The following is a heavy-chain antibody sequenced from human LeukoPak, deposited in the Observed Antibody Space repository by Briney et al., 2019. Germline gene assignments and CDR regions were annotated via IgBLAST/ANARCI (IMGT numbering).Heavy chain of an antibody. Sequence: HTGGSLRLXCAASGFTFYASGMGWVRQAPGKGLEWVSAISGSGGITYYADSVKGRLTISRDDSKNTLYLQMNSLKAEDTAVYYCAIEQWELKYWGQGTLVTVSS. J-gene: IGHJ4*02. V-gene: IGHV3-23*01. D-gene: IGHD1-26*01. CDR3: AIEQWELKY. CDR1: GFTFYASG. CDR2: ISGSGGIT.